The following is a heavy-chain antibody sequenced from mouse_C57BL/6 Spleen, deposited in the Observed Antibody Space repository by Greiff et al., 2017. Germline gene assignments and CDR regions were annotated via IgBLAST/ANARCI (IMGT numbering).Heavy chain of an antibody. CDR3: ARLYGNYVWYFDV. CDR2: IRNKANGYTT. CDR1: GFTFTDYY. J-gene: IGHJ1*03. D-gene: IGHD2-1*01. V-gene: IGHV7-3*01. Sequence: EVKLMESGGGLVQPGGSLSLSCAASGFTFTDYYMSWVRQPPGKALEWLGFIRNKANGYTTEYSASVKGRFTISRDNSQSILYLQMNALSAEDSATYYCARLYGNYVWYFDVWGTGTTVTVSS.